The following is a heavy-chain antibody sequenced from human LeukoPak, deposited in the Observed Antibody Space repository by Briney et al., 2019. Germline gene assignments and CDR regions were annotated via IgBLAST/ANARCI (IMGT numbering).Heavy chain of an antibody. D-gene: IGHD3-3*01. V-gene: IGHV4-4*09. CDR1: GGSISRYY. J-gene: IGHJ5*02. CDR3: AGLKFGNCCDT. Sequence: SETLSLTCTVSGGSISRYYWSWIRQPPRKGLEWIGYIYTRGSHSYNPSLKSQVPISVDRAQKQFSLKMSSGDAADTAVYFCAGLKFGNCCDTWGQGTPVT. CDR2: IYTRGSH.